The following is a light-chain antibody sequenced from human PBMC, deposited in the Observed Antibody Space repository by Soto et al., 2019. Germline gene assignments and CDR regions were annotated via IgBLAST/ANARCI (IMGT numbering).Light chain of an antibody. CDR1: QSVSSY. J-gene: IGKJ2*01. Sequence: EIVLTQSPGTLSLSPGERATLSCRASQSVSSYLAWYQQKPGQTPRLIIYGASNRATGIPDRFGGSGSGTDFTLTISRLEPEDFAVYYCQQYGNSPYTFGQGTKLEIK. CDR2: GAS. V-gene: IGKV3-20*01. CDR3: QQYGNSPYT.